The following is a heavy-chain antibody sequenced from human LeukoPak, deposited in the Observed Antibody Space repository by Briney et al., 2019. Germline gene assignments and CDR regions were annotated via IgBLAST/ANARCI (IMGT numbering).Heavy chain of an antibody. CDR3: AKDTRSSWYHYYYGMDV. Sequence: GGSLRLSCAASGFTFDDYAMHWVRQAPGKGLEWVSGISWNSGSIGYADSVKGRFTISRDNAKNSLYLQMNSLRAEDTALYYCAKDTRSSWYHYYYGMDVWGQGTTVTVSS. CDR1: GFTFDDYA. D-gene: IGHD6-13*01. CDR2: ISWNSGSI. J-gene: IGHJ6*02. V-gene: IGHV3-9*01.